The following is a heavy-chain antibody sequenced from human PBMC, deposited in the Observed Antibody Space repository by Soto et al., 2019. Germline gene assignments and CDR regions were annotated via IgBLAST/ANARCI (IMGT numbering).Heavy chain of an antibody. Sequence: ASVKVSCKASGYTFTGYYMHWFRQAPGQGLEWMGWINPNSGGTNYAQKFQGRVTMTRDTSISTAYMEMSRLRSDETAVYYCARGRLAAVADKYYYGMEVSGQGTPVTVSS. D-gene: IGHD6-13*01. V-gene: IGHV1-2*02. CDR1: GYTFTGYY. CDR3: ARGRLAAVADKYYYGMEV. J-gene: IGHJ6*02. CDR2: INPNSGGT.